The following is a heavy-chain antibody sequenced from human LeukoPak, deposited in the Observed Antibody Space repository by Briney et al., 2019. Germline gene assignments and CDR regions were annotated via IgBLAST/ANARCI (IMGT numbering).Heavy chain of an antibody. Sequence: PGGSLRLSCAASGFTFSNSAMSWVRQAPGKGLEWVSTLSGSGITTYYADSVKGRFTISRDNSKNTLYLQMNSLRAEDTAVYYCARDPGGSSGYYPPYYFDYWGQGTLVTVSS. J-gene: IGHJ4*02. CDR3: ARDPGGSSGYYPPYYFDY. V-gene: IGHV3-23*01. D-gene: IGHD3-22*01. CDR1: GFTFSNSA. CDR2: LSGSGITT.